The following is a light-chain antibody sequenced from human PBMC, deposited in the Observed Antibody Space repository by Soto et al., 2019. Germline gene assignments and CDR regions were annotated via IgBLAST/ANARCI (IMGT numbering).Light chain of an antibody. J-gene: IGKJ4*01. CDR3: QQSYDTPLT. V-gene: IGKV1-9*01. CDR2: AAS. Sequence: DIQLTQSPSFLSASVGDRVTITCRASQGISSYLAWYQQKPGKAPKLLIYAASTLQSGVPSRFSGSGSGTEFTLTISSLQPEDFATYYCQQSYDTPLTFGGGTKVDIK. CDR1: QGISSY.